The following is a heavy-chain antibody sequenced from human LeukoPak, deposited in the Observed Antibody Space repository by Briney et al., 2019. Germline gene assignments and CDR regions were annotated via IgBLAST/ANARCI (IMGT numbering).Heavy chain of an antibody. D-gene: IGHD2-2*01. CDR1: GSSISSGNY. CDR2: IYHSGST. V-gene: IGHV4-38-2*01. J-gene: IGHJ4*02. CDR3: TRVRATPAAMDC. Sequence: SETLSLTCAVSGSSISSGNYWGWIRQPPGKGLEWIGSIYHSGSTYYNPSLKSRVTISVDTSKNQFSLNLSSVTAAATAVYYCTRVRATPAAMDCWGQGTLVTGSS.